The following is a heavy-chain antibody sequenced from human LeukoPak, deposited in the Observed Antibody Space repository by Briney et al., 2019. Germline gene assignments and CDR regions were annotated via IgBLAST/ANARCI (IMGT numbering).Heavy chain of an antibody. CDR3: AKGGIHRGYYYYYMDV. CDR1: GFTFSIYS. CDR2: ISSSSSTI. Sequence: GGSLRLSCAASGFTFSIYSMNWVRQAPGKGLEWVSYISSSSSTIHYADSVKGRFTISRDNAKNSLYLQMNSLRAEDTALYYCAKGGIHRGYYYYYMDVWGKGTTVTISS. D-gene: IGHD6-13*01. V-gene: IGHV3-48*01. J-gene: IGHJ6*03.